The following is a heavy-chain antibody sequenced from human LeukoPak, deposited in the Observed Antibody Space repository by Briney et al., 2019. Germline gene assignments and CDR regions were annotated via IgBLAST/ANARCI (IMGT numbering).Heavy chain of an antibody. CDR3: ARDQSVRVPAVLDY. D-gene: IGHD2-2*01. CDR1: GFTFSSYG. V-gene: IGHV3-33*01. Sequence: GGSLRLSCAASGFTFSSYGMHWVRQAPGKGLEWVAVIWYDGSNKYYADSVKGRFTISRDNSKNTLYLQMNSLRAEDTAVYYCARDQSVRVPAVLDYWGQGTLVTVSS. J-gene: IGHJ4*02. CDR2: IWYDGSNK.